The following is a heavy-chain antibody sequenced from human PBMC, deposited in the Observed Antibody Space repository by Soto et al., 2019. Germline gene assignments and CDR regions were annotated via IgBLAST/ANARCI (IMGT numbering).Heavy chain of an antibody. J-gene: IGHJ4*02. CDR2: IYYSGGT. V-gene: IGHV4-59*08. CDR1: GGSISSYY. D-gene: IGHD1-26*01. CDR3: ARRYGGNLDY. Sequence: QVQLQESGPGLVKPSETLSLTCTVSGGSISSYYWSWIRQPPGKGLEWIGYIYYSGGTNYNPSHKSRVTISVDSSKNRFSLKLSSVAAADTAVYYCARRYGGNLDYWGQGTLVTVSS.